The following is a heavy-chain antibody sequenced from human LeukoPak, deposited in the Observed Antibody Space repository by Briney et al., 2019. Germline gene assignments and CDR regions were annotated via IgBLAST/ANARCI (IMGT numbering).Heavy chain of an antibody. CDR3: ARDIISGFDY. J-gene: IGHJ4*02. CDR1: GGSISSGGYY. V-gene: IGHV4-31*03. CDR2: IYYSGST. Sequence: SETLSLTCTVSGGSISSGGYYWSWIRQHPGKGLEWIGYIYYSGSTYYNPSLKSRVTISVDTSKNQFSLKLSSVTAADTAVYYCARDIISGFDYWGQGTLVTVSS. D-gene: IGHD2-15*01.